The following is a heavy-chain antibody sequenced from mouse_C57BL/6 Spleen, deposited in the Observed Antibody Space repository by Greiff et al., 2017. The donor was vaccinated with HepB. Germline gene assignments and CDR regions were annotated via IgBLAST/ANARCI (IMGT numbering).Heavy chain of an antibody. J-gene: IGHJ1*03. D-gene: IGHD1-1*02. CDR1: GYSITSGYY. CDR2: ISYDGSN. V-gene: IGHV3-6*01. Sequence: DVQLQESGPGLVKPSQSLSLTCSVTGYSITSGYYWNWIRQFPGNKLEWMGYISYDGSNNYNPSLKNRISITRDTSKNQFFLKLNSVTTEDTATYYCARAGGWSYWYFDVWGTGTTVTVSS. CDR3: ARAGGWSYWYFDV.